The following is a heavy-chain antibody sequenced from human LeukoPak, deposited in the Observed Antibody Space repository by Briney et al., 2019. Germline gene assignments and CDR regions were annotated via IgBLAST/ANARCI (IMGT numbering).Heavy chain of an antibody. J-gene: IGHJ6*03. Sequence: PSETLSLTCTVSGYSISSGYYWGWIRQPPGKGLEWIGSIYYSGSTYYNPSLKSRVTISVDTSKNQFSLKLSSVTAADTAVYYCARHGPRIAAANYYYYYYMDVWGKGTTVTVSS. D-gene: IGHD6-13*01. CDR3: ARHGPRIAAANYYYYYYMDV. CDR1: GYSISSGYY. V-gene: IGHV4-38-2*02. CDR2: IYYSGST.